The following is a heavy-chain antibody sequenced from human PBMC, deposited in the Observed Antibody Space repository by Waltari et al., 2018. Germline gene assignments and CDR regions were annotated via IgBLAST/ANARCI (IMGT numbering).Heavy chain of an antibody. CDR3: ARPRNSGWYYSGMDV. D-gene: IGHD6-19*01. Sequence: QVRLVQSGAEVKKPGASVKVSYKASGYTLTNYHMHWVRQAPGHGLEWMGIINPSGGGTTYAQKFQGRVTMTRDTSTSTVYMELSSLRSEDTAVFYCARPRNSGWYYSGMDVWGQGTSVTVSS. CDR2: INPSGGGT. CDR1: GYTLTNYH. J-gene: IGHJ6*02. V-gene: IGHV1-46*01.